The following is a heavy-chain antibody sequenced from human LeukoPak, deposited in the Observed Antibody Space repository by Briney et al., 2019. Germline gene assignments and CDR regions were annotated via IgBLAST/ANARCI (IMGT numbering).Heavy chain of an antibody. CDR3: AEDRTAGRPFDY. CDR2: ISGSGGST. Sequence: TGGSLRLSCAASGFTFSSYAMSWVRQAPGKGLEWVSAISGSGGSTYYADSVKGRFTISRDNSKNTLYLQMNSLRAEDTAVYYCAEDRTAGRPFDYWGQGTLVTVSS. V-gene: IGHV3-23*01. CDR1: GFTFSSYA. D-gene: IGHD3-10*01. J-gene: IGHJ4*02.